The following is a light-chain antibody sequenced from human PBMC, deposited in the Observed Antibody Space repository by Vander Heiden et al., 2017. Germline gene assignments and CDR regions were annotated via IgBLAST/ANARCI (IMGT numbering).Light chain of an antibody. CDR3: CAYAGGSTRL. V-gene: IGLV2-23*02. CDR2: EVS. J-gene: IGLJ3*02. CDR1: SSDIGANEF. Sequence: QSALTQPPSVSGSPGQSITIPCSGSSSDIGANEFVSWYRQYPGKAPKLMIYEVSKRPSGISYRFSGSKSGNTASLTISGPQAEDEAIYHCCAYAGGSTRLFGGGSKVTVL.